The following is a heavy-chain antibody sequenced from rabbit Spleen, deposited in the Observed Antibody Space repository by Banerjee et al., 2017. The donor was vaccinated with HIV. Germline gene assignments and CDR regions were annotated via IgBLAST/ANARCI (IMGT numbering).Heavy chain of an antibody. D-gene: IGHD8-1*01. V-gene: IGHV1S45*01. J-gene: IGHJ6*01. CDR1: GVSFSDKDV. CDR3: ARDSGTSFSTYGMDL. CDR2: IAAGVSYTT. Sequence: EQLEESGGGLVKPEGSLTLTCKASGVSFSDKDVMCWVRQAPGKGLEWIACIAAGVSYTTYYATWAKGRFTISKTSSTTVTLQMTSLTAADTATYFCARDSGTSFSTYGMDLWGPGTLVTVS.